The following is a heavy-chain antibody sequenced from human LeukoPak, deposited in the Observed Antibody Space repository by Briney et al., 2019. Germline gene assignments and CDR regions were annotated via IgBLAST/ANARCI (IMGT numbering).Heavy chain of an antibody. CDR3: ARASGAAAIEDY. J-gene: IGHJ4*02. CDR2: MNPNSGDT. CDR1: EYTFTRFD. D-gene: IGHD2-2*01. V-gene: IGHV1-8*01. Sequence: ASVKVSCRASEYTFTRFDINWVRQATGQGLEWMGWMNPNSGDTGYAQKFQGRVTMTRNTSISTAYMELSSLRSEDTAVYYCARASGAAAIEDYWGQGTLVTVSS.